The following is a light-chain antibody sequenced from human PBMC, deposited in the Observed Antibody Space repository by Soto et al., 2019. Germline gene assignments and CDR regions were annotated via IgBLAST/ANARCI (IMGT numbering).Light chain of an antibody. Sequence: IVLTQSPATLSLSPGERATLSCRASQSVSSYLAWYQQKSGQAPRLLIYGASTRATGIPARFSGSGSGTEFTLTISSLQSEDFAVYYCQQYNNWAITFGQGTKVDIK. CDR1: QSVSSY. J-gene: IGKJ1*01. V-gene: IGKV3D-15*01. CDR3: QQYNNWAIT. CDR2: GAS.